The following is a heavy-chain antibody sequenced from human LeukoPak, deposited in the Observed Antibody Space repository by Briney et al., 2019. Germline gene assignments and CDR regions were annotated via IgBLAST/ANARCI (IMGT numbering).Heavy chain of an antibody. Sequence: SETLSLTCTVSGVSISSGDYYWSWIRQPPGKGLEWIGYIYYSGSTYYNPSLKSRVTISVDTSKNQFSLKLSSVAAADTAVYYCARGVRSSGAMDAFDIWGQGTMVTVSS. V-gene: IGHV4-30-4*01. J-gene: IGHJ3*02. CDR1: GVSISSGDYY. D-gene: IGHD6-19*01. CDR3: ARGVRSSGAMDAFDI. CDR2: IYYSGST.